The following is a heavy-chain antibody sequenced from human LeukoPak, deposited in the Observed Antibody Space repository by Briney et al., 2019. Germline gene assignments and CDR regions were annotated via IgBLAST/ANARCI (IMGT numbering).Heavy chain of an antibody. V-gene: IGHV3-21*01. D-gene: IGHD3-3*01. Sequence: GGSLRLSCAASGFTFSSYSMNWVRQAPGKGLEGVSSISSSSSYIYYADSVKGRFTISRDNAKNSLYLQMNSLRAEDTAVYYCARVYDFWSGHFDYWGQGTLVTVSS. CDR3: ARVYDFWSGHFDY. J-gene: IGHJ4*02. CDR1: GFTFSSYS. CDR2: ISSSSSYI.